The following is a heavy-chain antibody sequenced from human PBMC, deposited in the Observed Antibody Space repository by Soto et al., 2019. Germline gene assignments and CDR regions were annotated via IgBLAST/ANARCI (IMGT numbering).Heavy chain of an antibody. J-gene: IGHJ6*02. Sequence: PGESLKISCKGSGYSFTSYWIGRVRQMPGKGLEWMGIIYPGDSDTRYSPSFQGQVTISADKSISTAYLQWSSLKASDTAMYYCARRDRLGYCSGGSCYSPYYYYGMDVWGQGTTVTVSS. CDR3: ARRDRLGYCSGGSCYSPYYYYGMDV. D-gene: IGHD2-15*01. V-gene: IGHV5-51*01. CDR1: GYSFTSYW. CDR2: IYPGDSDT.